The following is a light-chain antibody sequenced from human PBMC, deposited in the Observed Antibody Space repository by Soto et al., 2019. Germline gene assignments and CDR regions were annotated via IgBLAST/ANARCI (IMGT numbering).Light chain of an antibody. CDR3: SVWDDSLNGPV. V-gene: IGLV1-44*01. Sequence: QSVLTQPPSASGTPGQRVTISCSGSSSNIGSNAVNWYQQLPGTAPKLFIYSDNQRPSGVPDRVSGSKSATSASLAISGPQSDDEADYFCSVWDDSLNGPVFGGGTKLTVL. J-gene: IGLJ3*02. CDR1: SSNIGSNA. CDR2: SDN.